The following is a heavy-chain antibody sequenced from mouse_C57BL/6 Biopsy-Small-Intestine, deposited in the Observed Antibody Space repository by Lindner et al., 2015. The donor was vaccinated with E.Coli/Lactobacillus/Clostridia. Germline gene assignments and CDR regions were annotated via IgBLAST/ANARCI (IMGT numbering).Heavy chain of an antibody. CDR1: GNSFTGYY. Sequence: VQLQESGPELVKPGASVKISCKASGNSFTGYYMNWVKQSPEKSLEWIGEINLSTGGTNYNQKFRARATMTVDESSSTAYLQLKSLTSEDSAVYYCARSSRGRTYPDSWGQGTTLTVSS. V-gene: IGHV1-42*01. CDR2: INLSTGGT. CDR3: ARSSRGRTYPDS. D-gene: IGHD1-1*01. J-gene: IGHJ2*01.